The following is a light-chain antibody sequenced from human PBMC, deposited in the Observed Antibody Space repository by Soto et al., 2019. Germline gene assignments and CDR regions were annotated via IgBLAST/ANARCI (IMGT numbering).Light chain of an antibody. J-gene: IGLJ1*01. CDR3: SSYAGSDNYV. CDR2: EVT. V-gene: IGLV2-8*01. CDR1: SSDVGGYNY. Sequence: QSALTQPPSPSGPPGQSVTISCTGTSSDVGGYNYISWYQQHPGKAPKLLIYEVTKRPSGVPDRFSGSKSGNTASLTVSGLQAEDEADYYCSSYAGSDNYVFGTGTKLTVL.